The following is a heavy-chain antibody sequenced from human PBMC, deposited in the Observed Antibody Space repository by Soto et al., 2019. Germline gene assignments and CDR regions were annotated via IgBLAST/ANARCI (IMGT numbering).Heavy chain of an antibody. D-gene: IGHD6-19*01. V-gene: IGHV4-39*01. Sequence: QLQLQESGPGLVKPSETLSLTCTVSGGSISSSSYYWGWLRQPPGKGLEWIGSIYYSGSTYYNPSLKSRVTISVDTSKNQFSLKLSSVTAADTAVYYCASIGEQWRQGYFQHWGQGTLVTVSS. J-gene: IGHJ1*01. CDR1: GGSISSSSYY. CDR2: IYYSGST. CDR3: ASIGEQWRQGYFQH.